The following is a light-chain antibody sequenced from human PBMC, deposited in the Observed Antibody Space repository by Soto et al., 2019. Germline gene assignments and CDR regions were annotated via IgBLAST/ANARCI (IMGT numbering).Light chain of an antibody. Sequence: QSVLTQPASVSGSPGQSITISCAGTSSDVGGYNLVSWYQQPPGKAPKLMIYEGSKRPSGVSNRFSGSKSGNTASLTISGLQAEDEADYYCCSYSGSLTHVVFGGGTKLTVL. J-gene: IGLJ2*01. CDR1: SSDVGGYNL. CDR3: CSYSGSLTHVV. CDR2: EGS. V-gene: IGLV2-23*01.